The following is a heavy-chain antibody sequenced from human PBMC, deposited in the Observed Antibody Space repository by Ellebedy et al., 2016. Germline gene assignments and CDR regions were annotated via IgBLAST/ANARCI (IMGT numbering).Heavy chain of an antibody. Sequence: GGSLRLXXAASGFTFSSYSMNWVRQAPGKGLEWVSYISGRGDTIYYADSVKGRFTISRDNAKNSLYLQMNSLRAEDTAVYYCARGYSYGRYWGQGTLVTVSS. J-gene: IGHJ4*02. CDR2: ISGRGDTI. V-gene: IGHV3-48*04. CDR1: GFTFSSYS. CDR3: ARGYSYGRY. D-gene: IGHD5-18*01.